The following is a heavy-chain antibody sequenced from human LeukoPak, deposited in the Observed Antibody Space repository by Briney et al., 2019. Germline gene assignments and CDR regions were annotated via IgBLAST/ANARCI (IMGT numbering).Heavy chain of an antibody. CDR1: GFALSSYA. CDR3: ARVKGGIAASGNYFDY. CDR2: VSYDGGFR. J-gene: IGHJ4*02. V-gene: IGHV3-30-3*01. Sequence: GGSLRLSCAASGFALSSYAMHWVRQGPGKGLEWVALVSYDGGFRYYADSVKGRITISRDNSKNTLHLQLNSLRPEDTAVYYCARVKGGIAASGNYFDYWGQGTLVTVSS. D-gene: IGHD6-13*01.